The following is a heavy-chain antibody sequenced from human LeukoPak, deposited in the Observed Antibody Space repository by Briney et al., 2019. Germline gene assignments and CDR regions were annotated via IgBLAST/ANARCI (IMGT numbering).Heavy chain of an antibody. CDR2: IWHDGSNK. CDR1: GFSFSDYA. Sequence: PGGSLRLSCAASGFSFSDYAMHWVRQAPGKGLEWVAVIWHDGSNKYYADSVQGRFTISRDNSKSTLYLQMNSLRAEDTAVYYCAKGLRTSYYDTSGYYLCDYWGQGTLVTASS. V-gene: IGHV3-30-3*01. J-gene: IGHJ4*02. D-gene: IGHD3-22*01. CDR3: AKGLRTSYYDTSGYYLCDY.